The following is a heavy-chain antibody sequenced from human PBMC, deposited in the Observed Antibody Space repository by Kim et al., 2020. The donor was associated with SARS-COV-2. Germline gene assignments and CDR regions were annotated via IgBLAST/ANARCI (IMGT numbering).Heavy chain of an antibody. D-gene: IGHD3-10*01. CDR3: ARGPPLWFGVPRSHFDY. V-gene: IGHV3-11*06. Sequence: VKCRFTISRDNAKNSLYLQMNSLRAEDTAVYYCARGPPLWFGVPRSHFDYWGQGTLVTVSS. J-gene: IGHJ4*02.